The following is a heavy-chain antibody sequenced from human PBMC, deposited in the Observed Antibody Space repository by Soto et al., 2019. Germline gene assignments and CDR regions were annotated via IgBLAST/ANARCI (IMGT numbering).Heavy chain of an antibody. Sequence: EVQLLESGGGLVQPGGSLRLSCAASGFTFSVFAMSWVRQAPGKGLELVSTISGRGENTYYADSVNGRFTISRDNPKNTLNLQMNSMRGEDTAVYYCAKGRGTGDYGVNAVDIWCQGTMVTVAS. V-gene: IGHV3-23*01. CDR1: GFTFSVFA. CDR3: AKGRGTGDYGVNAVDI. CDR2: ISGRGENT. J-gene: IGHJ3*02. D-gene: IGHD7-27*01.